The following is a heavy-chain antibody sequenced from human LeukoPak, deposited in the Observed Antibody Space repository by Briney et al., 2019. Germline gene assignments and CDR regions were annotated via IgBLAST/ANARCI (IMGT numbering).Heavy chain of an antibody. J-gene: IGHJ4*02. CDR3: TRASRAYDSSGYYWDNVDY. CDR1: GYTFTGYY. V-gene: IGHV1-2*02. Sequence: ASVKVSCKSSGYTFTGYYMHWVRQAPGQGLEWMGWINPNSGGTNYAQKSQGRVTMTRDTSISTDYMELSRLRSDDTAVYYCTRASRAYDSSGYYWDNVDYWGQGTLVTVSS. CDR2: INPNSGGT. D-gene: IGHD3-22*01.